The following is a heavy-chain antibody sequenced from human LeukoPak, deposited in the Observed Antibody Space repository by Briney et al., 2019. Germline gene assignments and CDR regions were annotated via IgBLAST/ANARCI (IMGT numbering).Heavy chain of an antibody. J-gene: IGHJ4*02. CDR2: INPNSGGA. CDR3: ARERGPGDFDILTGYYHCFDC. CDR1: GYIFSGYY. V-gene: IGHV1-2*02. D-gene: IGHD3-9*01. Sequence: ASVKVSCKASGYIFSGYYMHWLRQAPGQGLEWMGWINPNSGGADYAQKFQGRVTMTRDTSISTAYMELSSLRSEDTAIYYCARERGPGDFDILTGYYHCFDCWGQGTLVTVSS.